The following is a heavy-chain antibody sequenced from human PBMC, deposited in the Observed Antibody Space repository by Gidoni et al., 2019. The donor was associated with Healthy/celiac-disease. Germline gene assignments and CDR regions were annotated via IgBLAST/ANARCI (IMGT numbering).Heavy chain of an antibody. CDR1: GFTFSSYG. CDR2: ISYDGSNK. D-gene: IGHD6-19*01. V-gene: IGHV3-30*18. J-gene: IGHJ3*02. Sequence: QVQLVESGGGVVQPGRSLRLSCAASGFTFSSYGMHWVRQAPGKGLEWVAVISYDGSNKYYADSVKGRFTISRDNSKNTLYLQMNSLRAEDTAVYYCAKGGGSSGWYGGAFDIWGQGTMVTVSS. CDR3: AKGGGSSGWYGGAFDI.